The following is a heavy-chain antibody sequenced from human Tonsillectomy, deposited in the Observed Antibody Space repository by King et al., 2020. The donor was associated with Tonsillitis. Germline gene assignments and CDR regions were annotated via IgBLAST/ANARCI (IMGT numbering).Heavy chain of an antibody. J-gene: IGHJ4*02. CDR3: ARSGRTSYYPLDY. CDR1: GFTFSSYG. CDR2: ISYDGSNK. V-gene: IGHV3-30*03. Sequence: VQLVESGGGVVQPGRSLRLSCAASGFTFSSYGMHWVRQAPGKGLEWVAVISYDGSNKYYADSVQGRFTISRDNSKNTLYLQMNSLRAEDTAVYYCARSGRTSYYPLDYCGQGTLVTVSP. D-gene: IGHD2-15*01.